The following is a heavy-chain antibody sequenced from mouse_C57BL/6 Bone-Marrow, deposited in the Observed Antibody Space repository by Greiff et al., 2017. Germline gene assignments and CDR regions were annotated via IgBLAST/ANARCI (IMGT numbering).Heavy chain of an antibody. D-gene: IGHD1-1*01. V-gene: IGHV5-17*01. CDR1: GFTFSDYG. J-gene: IGHJ1*03. CDR3: ARIPYGSSPYWYFDV. Sequence: EVQGVESGGGLVKPGGSLKLSCAASGFTFSDYGMHWVRQAPEKGLEWVAYISSGSSTIYYADTVKGRFTISRDNAKDTLFLQMTSLRSEDTAMYYWARIPYGSSPYWYFDVWGTGTTVTVSS. CDR2: ISSGSSTI.